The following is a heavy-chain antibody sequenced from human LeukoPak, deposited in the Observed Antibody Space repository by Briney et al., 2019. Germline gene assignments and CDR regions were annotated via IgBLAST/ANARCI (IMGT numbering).Heavy chain of an antibody. J-gene: IGHJ4*02. Sequence: PGGSLRLSCAASGFTFSSYSMNWVRQAPGKGLEWVSYISSSSSTIYYADSVKGRFTISRDNAKNSLYLQMNSLRAEDTAVYYCARAVNVLRFLDHTPFDYWGQGTLVTVSS. D-gene: IGHD3-3*01. V-gene: IGHV3-48*01. CDR1: GFTFSSYS. CDR3: ARAVNVLRFLDHTPFDY. CDR2: ISSSSSTI.